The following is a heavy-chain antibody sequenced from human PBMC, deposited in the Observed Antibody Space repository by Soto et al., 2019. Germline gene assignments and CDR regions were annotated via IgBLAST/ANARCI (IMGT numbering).Heavy chain of an antibody. CDR3: AKNRDGWSYFDY. CDR2: ISGSGGST. V-gene: IGHV3-23*01. CDR1: GFTLTSYA. D-gene: IGHD6-19*01. J-gene: IGHJ4*02. Sequence: GGSLRLSCSASGFTLTSYAMSWVRQAPGKGLEWVSTISGSGGSTYYADSVKGRFTISRDNSKNTLYLQMNSLRGEDTAVYYSAKNRDGWSYFDYWGQGTLVTVSS.